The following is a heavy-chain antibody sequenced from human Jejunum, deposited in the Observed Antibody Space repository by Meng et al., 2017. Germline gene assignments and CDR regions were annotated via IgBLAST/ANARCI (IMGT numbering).Heavy chain of an antibody. Sequence: QVQLQESGPGLLGPSETLSLTCTVFGGSVSIGFYYWSWIRQPPGKGLEWIGYISDSGTTNYNPSLKSRVTMSVDTSKNHFSLKLTSVTAADTAVYFCARDSETYPTYFDYWGQGTLVTVSS. CDR2: ISDSGTT. CDR1: GGSVSIGFYY. CDR3: ARDSETYPTYFDY. J-gene: IGHJ4*02. D-gene: IGHD5-24*01. V-gene: IGHV4-61*03.